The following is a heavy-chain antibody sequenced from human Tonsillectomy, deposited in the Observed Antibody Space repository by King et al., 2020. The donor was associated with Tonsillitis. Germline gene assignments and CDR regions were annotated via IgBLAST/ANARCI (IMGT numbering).Heavy chain of an antibody. CDR2: MSGSASRT. J-gene: IGHJ4*02. D-gene: IGHD6-13*01. CDR3: AKDFFTSSWDIPYYFDF. CDR1: GFIFSSFA. V-gene: IGHV3-23*04. Sequence: VQLVESGGGLVQPGGSLRLSCAASGFIFSSFAMTWVRQAPGKGLEWVSAMSGSASRTYYADSVKGRFTISRDNSKNTLSLHMNSLGVEDTAVYFCAKDFFTSSWDIPYYFDFWGQGTLVTVSS.